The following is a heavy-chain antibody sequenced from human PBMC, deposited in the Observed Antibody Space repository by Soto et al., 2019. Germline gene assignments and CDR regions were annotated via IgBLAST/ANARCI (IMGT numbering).Heavy chain of an antibody. CDR2: IYYSGST. V-gene: IGHV4-39*01. J-gene: IGHJ4*02. Sequence: QLQLQESGPGLVKPSETLSLTCTVSGGSISSSSYYWGWIRQPPGKGLEWIGSIYYSGSTYYNPSLKSRVTISVDTSKNQFSLKLSSVTAADTAMYYCARHAVLTPRYFDYWGQGTLVTVSS. CDR1: GGSISSSSYY. D-gene: IGHD1-20*01. CDR3: ARHAVLTPRYFDY.